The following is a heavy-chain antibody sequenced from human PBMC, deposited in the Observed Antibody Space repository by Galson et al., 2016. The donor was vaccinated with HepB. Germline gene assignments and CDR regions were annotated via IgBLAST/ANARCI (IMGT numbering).Heavy chain of an antibody. D-gene: IGHD5-12*01. CDR1: GFNFNDYC. CDR2: ISSSGFTI. CDR3: ARESSGYDYDFDL. V-gene: IGHV3-11*01. Sequence: SLRLSCAASGFNFNDYCMTWVRQAPGKGLEWLSIISSSGFTIYYADSVEGRFTISRDNPKNLLYLDINSLRAEDTAIYYCARESSGYDYDFDLWGQGTMVTVSS. J-gene: IGHJ3*01.